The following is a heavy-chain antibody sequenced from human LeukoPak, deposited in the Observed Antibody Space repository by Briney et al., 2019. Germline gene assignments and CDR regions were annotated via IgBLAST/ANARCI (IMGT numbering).Heavy chain of an antibody. Sequence: GSLRLSCAASGFTFDKYWMSWVRQPPGKGLEWIGEINHSGSTNYNPSLKSRVTISVDTSKNQFSLKLSSVTAADTAVYYCARVRSGWYPIVDYWGQGTLVTVSS. V-gene: IGHV4-4*02. CDR2: INHSGST. J-gene: IGHJ4*02. D-gene: IGHD6-19*01. CDR1: GFTFDKYW. CDR3: ARVRSGWYPIVDY.